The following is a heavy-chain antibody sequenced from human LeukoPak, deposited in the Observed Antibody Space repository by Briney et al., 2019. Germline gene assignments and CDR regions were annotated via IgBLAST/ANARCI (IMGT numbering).Heavy chain of an antibody. V-gene: IGHV4-30-4*01. D-gene: IGHD6-13*01. CDR2: IHYTGST. J-gene: IGHJ5*02. CDR3: AKRPQQNWFDP. Sequence: SWVRQPPGKGLEWIGYIHYTGSTYYNPSLRSRVTISVDTSKNQFSLKLSSVTAADTAVYYCAKRPQQNWFDPWGQGTLVTVSS.